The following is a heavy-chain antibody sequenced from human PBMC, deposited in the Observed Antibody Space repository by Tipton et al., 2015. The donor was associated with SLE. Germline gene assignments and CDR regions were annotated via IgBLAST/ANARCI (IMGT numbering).Heavy chain of an antibody. CDR2: INHSGST. D-gene: IGHD6-19*01. Sequence: TLSLTCAVYGGSFSGYYWSWIRQPPGKGLEWIGEINHSGSTNYNPSLKSRVTISVDTSKNQFSLKLSSVTAADTAVYYCARALAVAGHGAFDIWGQGTMVTVSS. J-gene: IGHJ3*02. CDR1: GGSFSGYY. V-gene: IGHV4-34*01. CDR3: ARALAVAGHGAFDI.